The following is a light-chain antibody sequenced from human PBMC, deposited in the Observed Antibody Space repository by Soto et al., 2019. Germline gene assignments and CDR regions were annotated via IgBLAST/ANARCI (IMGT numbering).Light chain of an antibody. J-gene: IGKJ5*01. V-gene: IGKV3-11*01. Sequence: EIVLTQSPATLSFSPGDRDTLSCRASQSVSSYLAWYQQKPGQAPRLLIYDASNRATGIPARFSGSASGTEFTLTISSLEPEDFAVYYCPQRSNWPSFGQGTRLEIK. CDR1: QSVSSY. CDR2: DAS. CDR3: PQRSNWPS.